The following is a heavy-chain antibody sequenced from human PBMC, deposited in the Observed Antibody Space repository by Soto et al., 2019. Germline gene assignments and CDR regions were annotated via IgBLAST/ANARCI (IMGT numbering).Heavy chain of an antibody. J-gene: IGHJ4*02. CDR2: IRNQTYGGTT. Sequence: GGSLRLSCTASGLSFGNYAMNWVRQAPGQGLEWIGLIRNQTYGGTTQYAASVQGRFTISRDDSNSVAYLQMSSLKTEDSAVYYCTTAESPAVSYFFDYWGQGTLVTVSS. CDR3: TTAESPAVSYFFDY. V-gene: IGHV3-49*04. D-gene: IGHD3-16*02. CDR1: GLSFGNYA.